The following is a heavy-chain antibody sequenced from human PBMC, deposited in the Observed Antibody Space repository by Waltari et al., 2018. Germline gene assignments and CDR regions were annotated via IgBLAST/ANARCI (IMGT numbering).Heavy chain of an antibody. CDR3: ARGKRVTRAFDI. D-gene: IGHD2-21*02. V-gene: IGHV4-38-2*01. J-gene: IGHJ3*02. CDR1: GYSISSGYY. Sequence: QVQLQESGPGLVKPSETLSLTCAVSGYSISSGYYWGWIRQPPGKGLEWIGSIYHSGSTYYNPSLKSRVTISVDTSKNQFSLKLSSVTAADTAVYYCARGKRVTRAFDIWGQGTMVTVSS. CDR2: IYHSGST.